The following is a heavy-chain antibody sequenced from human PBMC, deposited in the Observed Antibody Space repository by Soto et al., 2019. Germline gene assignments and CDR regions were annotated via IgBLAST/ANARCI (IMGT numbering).Heavy chain of an antibody. D-gene: IGHD2-15*01. CDR1: GFTFSSYA. J-gene: IGHJ4*02. Sequence: GGSLRLSCAASGFTFSSYAMSWVRQAPGKGLEWVSAISGSGGSTYYADSVKGRFTISRDNSKNTLYLQMNSLRAEDTAVYYCAKRYCSGGSCYGFADYWGQGTLVTVSS. CDR3: AKRYCSGGSCYGFADY. V-gene: IGHV3-23*01. CDR2: ISGSGGST.